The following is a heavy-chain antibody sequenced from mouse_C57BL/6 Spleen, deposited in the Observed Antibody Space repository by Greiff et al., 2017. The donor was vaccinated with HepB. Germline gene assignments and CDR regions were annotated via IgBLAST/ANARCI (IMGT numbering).Heavy chain of an antibody. CDR2: ISDGGSYT. Sequence: EVKVEESGGGLVKPGGSLKLSCAASGFTFSSYAMSWVRQTPEKRLEWVATISDGGSYTYYPDNVKGRFTISRDNAKNNLYLQMSHLKSEDTAMYYCARDGAYAMDYWGQGTSVTVSS. CDR3: ARDGAYAMDY. CDR1: GFTFSSYA. V-gene: IGHV5-4*01. J-gene: IGHJ4*01.